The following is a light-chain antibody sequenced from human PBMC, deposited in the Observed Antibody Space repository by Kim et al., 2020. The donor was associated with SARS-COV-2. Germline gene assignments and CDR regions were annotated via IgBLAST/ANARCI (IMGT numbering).Light chain of an antibody. CDR2: GNS. V-gene: IGLV1-40*03. Sequence: GQRVTSPGTGSSSNIGAGADVYWYHQLTGTTPKLLSSGNSTRRSGVPDRGSGSKSGASASLASTGVQAEDDSDYCCQTYDSSLSVVFGGGTQLTVL. J-gene: IGLJ2*01. CDR3: QTYDSSLSVV. CDR1: SSNIGAGAD.